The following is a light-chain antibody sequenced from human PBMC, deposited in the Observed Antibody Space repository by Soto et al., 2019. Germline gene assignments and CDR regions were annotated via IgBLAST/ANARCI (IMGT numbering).Light chain of an antibody. CDR2: HNY. CDR3: SAWDDSLSADV. J-gene: IGLJ1*01. Sequence: QLVLTQPPSASGTPGQRVTISCSGSSSNIGSDFVYWYQQLPGTAPKLLIYHNYQRPSGVPDRFSGSKSGTSGSLAISDLRSEDEADYYCSAWDDSLSADVFGAGTKLTVL. CDR1: SSNIGSDF. V-gene: IGLV1-47*01.